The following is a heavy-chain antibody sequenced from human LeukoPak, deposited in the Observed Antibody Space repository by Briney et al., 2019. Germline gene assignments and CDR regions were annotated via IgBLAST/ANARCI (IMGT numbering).Heavy chain of an antibody. J-gene: IGHJ6*03. V-gene: IGHV3-48*03. CDR1: GFTFSSYE. Sequence: GGSLRLSCAASGFTFSSYEMNWVRQAPGKGLEWVSYISSSGSTIYYADSVKGRFTISRDNSKNTLYLQMNSLRAEDTAVYYCAKRSHCSGGSCRNYYYYMDVWGKGTTVTVSS. D-gene: IGHD2-15*01. CDR2: ISSSGSTI. CDR3: AKRSHCSGGSCRNYYYYMDV.